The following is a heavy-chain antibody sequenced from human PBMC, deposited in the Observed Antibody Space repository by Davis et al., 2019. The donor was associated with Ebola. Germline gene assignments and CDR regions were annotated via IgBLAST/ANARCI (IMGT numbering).Heavy chain of an antibody. J-gene: IGHJ4*02. Sequence: MPSETLSLTCAVSGASSSGYYCSWIRQPPGKGLEWIGAIIHSGSTNYNPSLTSRVTISVDTSKNHFSLKLSSVTAADTAVYYCARRDYGDLDYWGQGTLVTVSS. V-gene: IGHV4-34*12. CDR3: ARRDYGDLDY. CDR1: GASSSGYY. D-gene: IGHD4-17*01. CDR2: IIHSGST.